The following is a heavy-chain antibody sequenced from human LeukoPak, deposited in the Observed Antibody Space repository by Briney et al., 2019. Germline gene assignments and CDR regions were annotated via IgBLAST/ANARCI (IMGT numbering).Heavy chain of an antibody. V-gene: IGHV5-10-1*01. J-gene: IGHJ5*02. CDR3: GSQLLVDDSGWYAIYP. D-gene: IGHD6-19*01. CDR1: GYSFTSYY. Sequence: GESLKISCQGSGYSFTSYYITWVRQMPGKGLEWMARIDPSDSYTNYGPSCQGHVTISADKSITTAYLNWSTLKATDTAIYYCGSQLLVDDSGWYAIYPWGQGTLVTVSS. CDR2: IDPSDSYT.